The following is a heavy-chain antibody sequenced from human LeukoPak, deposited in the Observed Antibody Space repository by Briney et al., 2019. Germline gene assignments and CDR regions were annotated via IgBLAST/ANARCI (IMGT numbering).Heavy chain of an antibody. D-gene: IGHD2-2*01. CDR3: AREWEYCSSTSCYLDY. J-gene: IGHJ4*02. CDR2: INPNSGGT. Sequence: ASVKVSCKASGYTFTGYHMHWVRQAPGQGLEWMGWINPNSGGTNYAQKFQGRVTMTRDTSISTAYMELSRLRSDDTAVYYCAREWEYCSSTSCYLDYWGQGTLVTVSS. V-gene: IGHV1-2*02. CDR1: GYTFTGYH.